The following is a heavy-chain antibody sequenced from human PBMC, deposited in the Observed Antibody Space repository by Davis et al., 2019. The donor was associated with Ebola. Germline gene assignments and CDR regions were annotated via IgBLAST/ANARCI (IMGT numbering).Heavy chain of an antibody. Sequence: AAVQVSCKTSCYTFINYGITWVRQAPGQGLEWLGWIRTYDGNTNYAQKLQDRVTMTTDTSTTTVFMELRNLRSDDTAVYWCARGEGAPDYWGQGTLVTVSS. D-gene: IGHD1-26*01. J-gene: IGHJ4*02. V-gene: IGHV1-18*04. CDR3: ARGEGAPDY. CDR2: IRTYDGNT. CDR1: CYTFINYG.